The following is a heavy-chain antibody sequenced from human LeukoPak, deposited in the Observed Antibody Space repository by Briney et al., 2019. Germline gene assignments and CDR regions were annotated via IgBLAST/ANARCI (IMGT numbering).Heavy chain of an antibody. CDR1: GGTFSSYA. J-gene: IGHJ4*02. D-gene: IGHD2-21*01. CDR3: ARSRHMGLPDY. CDR2: IIPIFGTA. V-gene: IGHV1-69*13. Sequence: SVTVSCKASGGTFSSYAISWVRQAPGQGLEWMGGIIPIFGTANYAQKFQGRVTITADESTSTAYMELSSLRSEDTAVCYCARSRHMGLPDYWGQGTLVTVSS.